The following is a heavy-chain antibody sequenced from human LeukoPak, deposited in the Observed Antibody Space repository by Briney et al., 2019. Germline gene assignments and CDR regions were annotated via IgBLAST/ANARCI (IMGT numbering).Heavy chain of an antibody. CDR3: AKDRSGMITFGGVPDY. D-gene: IGHD3-16*01. V-gene: IGHV3-23*01. CDR1: RFTFSNYA. J-gene: IGHJ4*02. CDR2: IGGNGGST. Sequence: GGSLRLSCAASRFTFSNYAMSWVRQAPGKGLEWVSAIGGNGGSTYYADSVKGRFTISRDNSKNTLYLQMNSLRAEDTAVYYCAKDRSGMITFGGVPDYWGQGTLVTVSS.